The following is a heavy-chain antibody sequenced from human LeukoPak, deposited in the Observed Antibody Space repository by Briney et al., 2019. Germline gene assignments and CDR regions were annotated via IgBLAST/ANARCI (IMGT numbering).Heavy chain of an antibody. J-gene: IGHJ1*01. CDR2: ISYDGSDK. D-gene: IGHD3-10*01. V-gene: IGHV3-30*04. CDR1: GFTFSSYA. Sequence: GRSLRLSCAASGFTFSSYAMHWVRQAPGKGLEWVAVISYDGSDKYYADSVKGRFTISKDKSKNTLYLQMNSLRAEDTAVYYCAKDREVTMDRGVIIPFEYFQDWGQGTLVTVSS. CDR3: AKDREVTMDRGVIIPFEYFQD.